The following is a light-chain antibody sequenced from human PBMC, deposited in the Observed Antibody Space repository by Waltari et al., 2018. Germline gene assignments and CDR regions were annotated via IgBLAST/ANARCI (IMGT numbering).Light chain of an antibody. Sequence: DIQLTQSPSTLSASVGDRVTITCRASQSITTWSAGFKQKPGKAPKVLIYKASSLESGVTSRFSGSGSATEFTLTIRSLQPDAFTTYYCHQYNYYPWSFGQGTKVEIK. V-gene: IGKV1-5*03. CDR1: QSITTW. CDR2: KAS. CDR3: HQYNYYPWS. J-gene: IGKJ1*01.